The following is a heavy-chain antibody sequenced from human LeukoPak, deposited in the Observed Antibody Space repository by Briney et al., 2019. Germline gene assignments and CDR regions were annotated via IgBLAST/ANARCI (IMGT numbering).Heavy chain of an antibody. CDR2: IYYSGST. CDR1: GGSISSGDYY. V-gene: IGHV4-30-4*08. J-gene: IGHJ4*02. CDR3: AREGEIAAAGTFRH. D-gene: IGHD6-13*01. Sequence: SQTLSLTCTVSGGSISSGDYYWSWIRQPPGKGLEWIGYIYYSGSTYYNPSLKSRVTISVDTSMNQFSLKLSSVTAADTAVYYCAREGEIAAAGTFRHWGQGTLVTVSS.